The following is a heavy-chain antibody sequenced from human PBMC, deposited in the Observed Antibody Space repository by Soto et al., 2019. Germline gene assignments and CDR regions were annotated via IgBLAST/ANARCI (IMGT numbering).Heavy chain of an antibody. CDR3: AKAPADSSGWYPAWFEY. CDR1: GFTFTTYA. D-gene: IGHD6-19*01. Sequence: EVQLLESGGGLAQPGGSLRLSCAASGFTFTTYAMSWVHQAPGKGLEWVSAISGSGFSTYYADSVKGRFTLSRDNSKNTLYLQMNSLRAEDTAVYYCAKAPADSSGWYPAWFEYWGQGTLVTVSS. J-gene: IGHJ4*02. V-gene: IGHV3-23*01. CDR2: ISGSGFST.